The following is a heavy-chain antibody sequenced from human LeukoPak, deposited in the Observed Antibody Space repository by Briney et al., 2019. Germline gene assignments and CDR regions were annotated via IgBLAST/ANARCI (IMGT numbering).Heavy chain of an antibody. Sequence: GASVKVSCTASGGTFSSYAISWVRQAPGQGLEWMGRIIPIFGIANYAQKFQGRVTITADKSTSTAYMELSSLRSEDTAVYYCARAAPYYYDSSGDYAFDIWGQGTMVTVSS. J-gene: IGHJ3*02. D-gene: IGHD3-22*01. V-gene: IGHV1-69*04. CDR1: GGTFSSYA. CDR2: IIPIFGIA. CDR3: ARAAPYYYDSSGDYAFDI.